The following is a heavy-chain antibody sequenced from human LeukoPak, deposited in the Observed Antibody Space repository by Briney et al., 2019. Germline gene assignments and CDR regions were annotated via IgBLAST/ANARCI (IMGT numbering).Heavy chain of an antibody. V-gene: IGHV1-18*04. D-gene: IGHD2-2*01. CDR2: ISAYNGNT. CDR1: GYTFTGYY. J-gene: IGHJ5*02. CDR3: AGDSALDDIVVVPAAIDWFDP. Sequence: ASVKVSCKAAGYTFTGYYMFWVRQAPGQGLEWMGWISAYNGNTNYAQKLQGRVTMTTDTSTSTAYMELRSLRSDDTAVYYCAGDSALDDIVVVPAAIDWFDPWGQGTLVTVSS.